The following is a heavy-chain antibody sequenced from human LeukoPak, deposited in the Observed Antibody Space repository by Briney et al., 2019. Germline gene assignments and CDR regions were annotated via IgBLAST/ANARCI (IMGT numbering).Heavy chain of an antibody. CDR3: ARDRGSSSWYDAFDI. CDR1: GFTFSSYS. V-gene: IGHV3-48*04. D-gene: IGHD6-13*01. CDR2: ISSSSTM. J-gene: IGHJ3*02. Sequence: GGSLRLSCAASGFTFSSYSMNWVRQAPGKGLEWVSYISSSSTMYYADSVKGRFTISRDNAKNSLYLQMNSLGAEDTAVYYCARDRGSSSWYDAFDIWGQGTMVTVSS.